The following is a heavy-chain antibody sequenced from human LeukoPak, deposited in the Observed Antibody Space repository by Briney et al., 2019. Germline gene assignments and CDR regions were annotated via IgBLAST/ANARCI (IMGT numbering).Heavy chain of an antibody. CDR2: ISGSGGST. J-gene: IGHJ4*02. V-gene: IGHV3-23*01. CDR3: AAYSDYNVAY. Sequence: GGSLRLSCAASGFTFSSYAMSWVRQAPGKGLEWVSAISGSGGSTYYADSVKGRFTMSRDNSKSTLYLQMGSLRGEDMAIYYCAAYSDYNVAYWGQGTLVTVSS. D-gene: IGHD5-12*01. CDR1: GFTFSSYA.